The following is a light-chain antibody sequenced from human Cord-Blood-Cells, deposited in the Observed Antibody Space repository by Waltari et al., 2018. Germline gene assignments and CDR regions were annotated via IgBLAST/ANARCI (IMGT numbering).Light chain of an antibody. Sequence: HSALTQPRSVSGSPGQSVTISCTGTSSDVGGYNYVSWYQQHPGKAPKLMIYDVSKRPSGVSDRFSGSKSGNTASLTISGLQAEDEADYYCCSYAGSYTLVFGGGTKLTVL. J-gene: IGLJ2*01. CDR3: CSYAGSYTLV. V-gene: IGLV2-11*01. CDR2: DVS. CDR1: SSDVGGYNY.